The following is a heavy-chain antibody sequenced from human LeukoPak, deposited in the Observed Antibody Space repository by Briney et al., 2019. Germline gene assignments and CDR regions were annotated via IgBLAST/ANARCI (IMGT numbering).Heavy chain of an antibody. Sequence: PGGSLRLSCAASGFTFSSYGMHWVRQAPGKGLEWVAVIWYDGSNKYYADSVKGRFTISRDNSKNTLYLQMNSLRAEDTAVYYCAKGHSHVDTAMVLGYWGQGTLVTVSS. V-gene: IGHV3-30*02. CDR2: IWYDGSNK. CDR3: AKGHSHVDTAMVLGY. CDR1: GFTFSSYG. D-gene: IGHD5-18*01. J-gene: IGHJ4*02.